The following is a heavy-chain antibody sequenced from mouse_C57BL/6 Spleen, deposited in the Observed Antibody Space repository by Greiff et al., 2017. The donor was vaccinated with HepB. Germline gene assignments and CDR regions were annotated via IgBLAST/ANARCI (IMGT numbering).Heavy chain of an antibody. J-gene: IGHJ2*01. CDR2: IYPGSGNT. V-gene: IGHV1-66*01. CDR1: GYSFTSYY. CDR3: ARGGSTVVERYYFDY. D-gene: IGHD1-1*01. Sequence: VQRVESGPELVKPGASVKISCKASGYSFTSYYIHWVKQRPGQGLEWIGWIYPGSGNTKYNEKFKGKATLTADTSSSTAYMQLSSLTSEDSAVYYCARGGSTVVERYYFDYWGQGTTLTVSS.